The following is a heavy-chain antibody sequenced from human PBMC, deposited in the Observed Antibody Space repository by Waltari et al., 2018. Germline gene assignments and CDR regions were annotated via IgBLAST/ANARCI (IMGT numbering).Heavy chain of an antibody. Sequence: QVQLQQWGAGLLKPSETLSLTCAVYGGSFSGYYWSWIRQPPGKGLEWIGEINHSGSTNYNPSLKSRVTISVDTSKNQFSLKLSSVTAADTAVYYCARGQMGGFWSGYHNGWGQGTMVTVSS. CDR1: GGSFSGYY. CDR3: ARGQMGGFWSGYHNG. CDR2: INHSGST. V-gene: IGHV4-34*01. J-gene: IGHJ3*01. D-gene: IGHD3-3*01.